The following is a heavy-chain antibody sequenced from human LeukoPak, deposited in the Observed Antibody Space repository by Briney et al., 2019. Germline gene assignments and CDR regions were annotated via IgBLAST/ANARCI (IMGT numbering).Heavy chain of an antibody. CDR3: ARHGPLYSSSLRAFDI. CDR2: IYYSGST. J-gene: IGHJ3*02. CDR1: GGSISSYY. Sequence: LSETLSLTCTVSGGSISSYYWSWIRQPPGKGLEWIGYIYYSGSTNYNPSLKSRVTISVDTSKNQFSLKLSSVTAADTAVYYCARHGPLYSSSLRAFDIWGQGTMVTVSS. V-gene: IGHV4-59*08. D-gene: IGHD6-13*01.